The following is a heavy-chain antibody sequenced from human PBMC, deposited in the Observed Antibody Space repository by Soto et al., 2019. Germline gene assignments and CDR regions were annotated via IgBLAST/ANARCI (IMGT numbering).Heavy chain of an antibody. CDR1: GFTFSSYA. CDR3: ARARWYSSGWYSLNWGYYYGMDV. V-gene: IGHV3-30-3*01. CDR2: ISYDGSNK. D-gene: IGHD6-19*01. Sequence: GGSLRLSCAASGFTFSSYAMHWVRQAPGKGLEWVAVISYDGSNKYYADSVKGRFTISRDNSKNTLYLQMNSLRAEDTAVYYCARARWYSSGWYSLNWGYYYGMDVWGQGTTVTVSS. J-gene: IGHJ6*02.